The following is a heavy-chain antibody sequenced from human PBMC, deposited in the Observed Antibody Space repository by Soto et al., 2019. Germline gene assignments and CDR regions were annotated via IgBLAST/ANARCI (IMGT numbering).Heavy chain of an antibody. V-gene: IGHV5-51*01. CDR3: ARQGRYKDYYGTDV. CDR1: VYSFSSYC. D-gene: IGHD1-20*01. Sequence: GETLKISCPGSVYSFSSYCIAWARQLPGKGLEWMGVIYPGDSDTRYSPSFDGQVTISADRSISTVYLQWSSLRASDTAMCYCARQGRYKDYYGTDVWGQGTTVNVSS. CDR2: IYPGDSDT. J-gene: IGHJ6*02.